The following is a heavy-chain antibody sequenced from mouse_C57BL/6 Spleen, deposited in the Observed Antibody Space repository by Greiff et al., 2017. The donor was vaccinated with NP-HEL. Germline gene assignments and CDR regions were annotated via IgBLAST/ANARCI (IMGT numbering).Heavy chain of an antibody. Sequence: QVQLQQPGTELVKPGASVKLSCKASGYTFTSYWMHWVKQRPGQGLEWIGNINPSNGGTNYNETFKSKATLTVDKSSSTAYMQLSSLTSEDSAVYYCAKAQYYGSTPFDYWGQGTTLTVSS. CDR1: GYTFTSYW. J-gene: IGHJ2*01. CDR2: INPSNGGT. CDR3: AKAQYYGSTPFDY. V-gene: IGHV1-53*01. D-gene: IGHD1-1*01.